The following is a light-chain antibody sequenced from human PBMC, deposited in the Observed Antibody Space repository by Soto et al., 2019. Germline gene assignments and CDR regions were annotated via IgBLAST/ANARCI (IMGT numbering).Light chain of an antibody. CDR1: ENVKTR. CDR3: QHYDDWPLP. Sequence: EKVMTQSPATLSVSPGERATLSCRASENVKTRLAWYQQKSGQAPRLLIYDAFTRATGIPARFSGSASGTEFTLPISSLQSKDSAVNYCQHYDDWPLPFGGGP. J-gene: IGKJ4*01. V-gene: IGKV3-15*01. CDR2: DAF.